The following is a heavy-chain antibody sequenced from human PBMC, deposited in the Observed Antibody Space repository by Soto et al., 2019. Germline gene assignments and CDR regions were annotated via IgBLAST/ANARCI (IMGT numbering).Heavy chain of an antibody. J-gene: IGHJ6*03. CDR3: AKDAEIQPYYYYYYYMDV. CDR1: GFSFSSYG. V-gene: IGHV3-30*18. CDR2: TSYDVSNQ. D-gene: IGHD5-18*01. Sequence: GGSLRLSCAASGFSFSSYGMHWVRQAPGKGLEWVAVTSYDVSNQYYADSVKGRFTISRDNSKNTLYLQMNSLRAEDTAVYYCAKDAEIQPYYYYYYYMDVWGKGTTVTVSS.